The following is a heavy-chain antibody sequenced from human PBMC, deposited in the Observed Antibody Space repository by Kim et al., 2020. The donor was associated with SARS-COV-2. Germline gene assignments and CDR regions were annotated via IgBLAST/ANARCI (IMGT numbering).Heavy chain of an antibody. D-gene: IGHD6-19*01. CDR1: GFTFSSYG. Sequence: GGSLRLSCAASGFTFSSYGMHWVRQAPGKGLEWVAVISYDGSNKYYADSVKGRFTISRDNSKNTLYLQMNSLRAEDTAVYYCAKDSYSSGWYSPIDYWGQGTLVTVSS. CDR3: AKDSYSSGWYSPIDY. J-gene: IGHJ4*02. V-gene: IGHV3-30*18. CDR2: ISYDGSNK.